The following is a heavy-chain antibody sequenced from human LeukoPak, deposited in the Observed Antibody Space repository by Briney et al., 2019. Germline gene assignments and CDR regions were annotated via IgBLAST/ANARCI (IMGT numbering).Heavy chain of an antibody. V-gene: IGHV1-2*02. D-gene: IGHD3-10*01. CDR2: INPNSGGT. CDR3: ARGSDFLWFGELFHVGPYYYMDV. J-gene: IGHJ6*03. Sequence: AASVKVSCKASGYTFTGYYMHWVRQAPGQGLEWMGWINPNSGGTNYAQKFQGRVTMTRDTSISTAYMELSRLRSDDTAVYYCARGSDFLWFGELFHVGPYYYMDVWGKGTTVTVSS. CDR1: GYTFTGYY.